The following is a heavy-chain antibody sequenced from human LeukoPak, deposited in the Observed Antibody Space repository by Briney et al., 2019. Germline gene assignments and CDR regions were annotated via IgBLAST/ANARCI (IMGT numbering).Heavy chain of an antibody. V-gene: IGHV1-18*01. J-gene: IGHJ4*02. CDR1: GYTFTSCG. D-gene: IGHD4-17*01. CDR2: ISAYNGNT. Sequence: ASVKVSCKASGYTFTSCGISWVRQAPGQGLEWMGWISAYNGNTNYAQKLQGRVTMTTDTSTSTACMELRSLRSDDTAVYYCARDHLYGEGDYWGQGTLVTVSS. CDR3: ARDHLYGEGDY.